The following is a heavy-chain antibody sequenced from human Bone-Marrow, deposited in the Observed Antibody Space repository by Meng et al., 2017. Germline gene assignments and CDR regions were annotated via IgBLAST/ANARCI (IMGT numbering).Heavy chain of an antibody. J-gene: IGHJ6*02. CDR1: GGSCSGYY. CDR3: AREVLAYSSSYMDV. CDR2: INHSGST. D-gene: IGHD6-13*01. V-gene: IGHV4-34*01. Sequence: SETLSLTCAVYGGSCSGYYWSWIRQPPGKGLEWIGEINHSGSTNYNPSLKSRVTISVDTSKNQFSLKLSSVTAADTAVYYCAREVLAYSSSYMDVWGQGTTVTVSS.